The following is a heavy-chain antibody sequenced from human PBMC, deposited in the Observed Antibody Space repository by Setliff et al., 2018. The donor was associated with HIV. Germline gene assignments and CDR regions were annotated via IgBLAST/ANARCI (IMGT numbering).Heavy chain of an antibody. D-gene: IGHD2-2*01. CDR1: GYNFTDNY. CDR2: INPNSGGT. V-gene: IGHV1-2*02. J-gene: IGHJ6*02. CDR3: ARYLVVIPVAVGGLDV. Sequence: GASVKVSCKASGYNFTDNYIHWVRQAPGQGLEGMGWINPNSGGTNYAQKFQGRVTMTRDTSISTAYMELSGLTSDDSAVYYCARYLVVIPVAVGGLDVWGQGTTVT.